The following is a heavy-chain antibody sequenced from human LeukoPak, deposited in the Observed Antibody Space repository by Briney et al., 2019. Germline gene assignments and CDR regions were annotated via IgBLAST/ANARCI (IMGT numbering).Heavy chain of an antibody. J-gene: IGHJ4*02. CDR1: GFTFNSYN. CDR3: VRDEDAF. Sequence: QAGGSLRLSCVASGFTFNSYNMNWVRQAPGKGLEWVSYISSDSTTIFHADSVKGRFTISRDNVKNSLFLQLNSLRDEDTAVYYCVRDEDAFGGQGTLVTVSS. V-gene: IGHV3-48*02. CDR2: ISSDSTTI.